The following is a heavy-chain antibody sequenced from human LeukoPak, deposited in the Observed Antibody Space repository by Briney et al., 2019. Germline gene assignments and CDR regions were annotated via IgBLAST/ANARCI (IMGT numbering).Heavy chain of an antibody. CDR3: ARGMGSSWYGPRDY. CDR2: INWNGDTT. D-gene: IGHD6-13*01. CDR1: GFIFDDYG. V-gene: IGHV3-20*04. J-gene: IGHJ4*02. Sequence: GGSLRLSCAASGFIFDDYGMSWVRQAPGKGLEWVSGINWNGDTTGYADSVKGRFTISRDNAKNSLYLQMNSLRAEDTAFYYCARGMGSSWYGPRDYWGQGTLVTVSS.